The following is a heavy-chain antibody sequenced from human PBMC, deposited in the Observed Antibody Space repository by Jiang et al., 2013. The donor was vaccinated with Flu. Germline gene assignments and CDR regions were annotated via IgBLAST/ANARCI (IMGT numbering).Heavy chain of an antibody. V-gene: IGHV5-51*01. J-gene: IGHJ5*02. CDR2: IYPGDSDT. D-gene: IGHD3-10*01. Sequence: EWMGIIYPGDSDTRYSPSFQGQVTISADKSISTAYLQWSSLKASDTAMYYCARFGESNWFDPWGQGTLVTVSS. CDR3: ARFGESNWFDP.